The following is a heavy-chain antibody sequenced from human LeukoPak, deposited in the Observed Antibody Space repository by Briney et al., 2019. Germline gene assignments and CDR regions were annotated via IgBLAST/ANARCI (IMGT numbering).Heavy chain of an antibody. D-gene: IGHD3-10*01. CDR2: INPNIGGT. J-gene: IGHJ4*02. Sequence: ASVKLSCKASGDTFIGYYMYCGAQAPGQGGEWMRGINPNIGGTNYAQMFQRRVTMTMRTYSNTVYMELSRLTSDDTAVSYCARGDGSGRYCIEYWGQGTLVAVAS. V-gene: IGHV1-2*02. CDR1: GDTFIGYY. CDR3: ARGDGSGRYCIEY.